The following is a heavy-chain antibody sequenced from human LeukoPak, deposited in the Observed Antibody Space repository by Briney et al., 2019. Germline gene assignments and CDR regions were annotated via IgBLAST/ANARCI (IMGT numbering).Heavy chain of an antibody. CDR3: AKNLLGSESFSWYFDL. D-gene: IGHD1-26*01. Sequence: GGSLRLSCAASGFTFSSYWMHWVRQAPGKGLVWVSSITDSGSGTCYADSVKGRFTMSRDNSKNTLYLQMNSLRAEDTAVYYCAKNLLGSESFSWYFDLWGRGTLVTVSS. CDR1: GFTFSSYW. J-gene: IGHJ2*01. V-gene: IGHV3-23*01. CDR2: ITDSGSGT.